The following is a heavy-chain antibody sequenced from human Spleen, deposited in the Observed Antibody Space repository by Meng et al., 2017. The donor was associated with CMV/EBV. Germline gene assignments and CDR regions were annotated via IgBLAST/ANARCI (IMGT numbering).Heavy chain of an antibody. CDR2: IHYSGGT. CDR1: GGSISSGTYY. J-gene: IGHJ5*02. V-gene: IGHV4-31*03. Sequence: QVPLQESGPGLVKPSQPLSLTCTVSGGSISSGTYYWGWIRQLPGKGLEWIAYIHYSGGTYYSPSLKSRVTISVDTSRNQLSLKLSSMTAADTAVYYCARYVFDSSSLYSNWFDPWGQGTLVTVSS. CDR3: ARYVFDSSSLYSNWFDP. D-gene: IGHD3-22*01.